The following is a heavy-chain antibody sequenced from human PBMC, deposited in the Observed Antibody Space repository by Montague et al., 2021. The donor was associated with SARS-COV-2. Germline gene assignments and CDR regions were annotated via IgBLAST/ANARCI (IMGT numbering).Heavy chain of an antibody. Sequence: SETLSLTCTVSGGSISSYYWSWIRQPPGKGLEWIGYIYYSGSTNYNPSLKSRVTISIDTSKNQFSLKRSSVTAADTAVYYCARHALGYFDWLNEGYFDYWGQGTLVTVSS. D-gene: IGHD3-9*01. CDR2: IYYSGST. CDR1: GGSISSYY. V-gene: IGHV4-59*08. J-gene: IGHJ4*02. CDR3: ARHALGYFDWLNEGYFDY.